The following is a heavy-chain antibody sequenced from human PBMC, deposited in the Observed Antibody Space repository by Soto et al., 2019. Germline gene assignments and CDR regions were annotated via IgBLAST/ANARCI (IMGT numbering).Heavy chain of an antibody. CDR2: IFHSGSS. V-gene: IGHV4-59*02. CDR3: ARDSGYEILGSFDY. J-gene: IGHJ4*02. CDR1: GGSVTGFY. Sequence: SETLSLTCTVSGGSVTGFYWSWIRQPPGKRLEWIGYIFHSGSSNYNPSLKSRVTISVDTSKSQVSLRLTSVTAADTAVYYCARDSGYEILGSFDYWGQGTLVTVSS. D-gene: IGHD5-12*01.